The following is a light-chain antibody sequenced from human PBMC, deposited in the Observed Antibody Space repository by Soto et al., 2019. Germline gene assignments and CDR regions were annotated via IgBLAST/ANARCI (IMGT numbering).Light chain of an antibody. CDR2: KAS. CDR1: QSISSW. J-gene: IGKJ2*01. Sequence: DIQMTQSPSTLSASVGDRVTITCRASQSISSWLAWYQQKPGKAPKLLIYKASSLESGVPSRFSGSGSGTEFTLTISSLQPDDFATYYCQQYNSPYTVGQGTKLEIK. V-gene: IGKV1-5*03. CDR3: QQYNSPYT.